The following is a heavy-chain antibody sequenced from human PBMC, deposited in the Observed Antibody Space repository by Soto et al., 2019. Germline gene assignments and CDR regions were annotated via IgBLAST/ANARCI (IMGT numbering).Heavy chain of an antibody. Sequence: GASVKVSCKASGFTFTSSAVQWVRQARGQRLEWIGWIVVGSGNTNYAQKFQERVTITRDMSTSTAYMELSSLRSEDTAVYYCAAKSPSPTTSPWAGVYYYYGMDVWG. V-gene: IGHV1-58*01. CDR1: GFTFTSSA. CDR3: AAKSPSPTTSPWAGVYYYYGMDV. CDR2: IVVGSGNT. D-gene: IGHD6-19*01. J-gene: IGHJ6*02.